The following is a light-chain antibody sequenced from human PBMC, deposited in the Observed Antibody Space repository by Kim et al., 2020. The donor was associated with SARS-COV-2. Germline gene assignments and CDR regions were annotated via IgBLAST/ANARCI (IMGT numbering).Light chain of an antibody. V-gene: IGLV1-51*01. CDR2: NNN. Sequence: GQKGTITCPGSTSNIENNYVSWYQNPPGTAPKLLIYNNNKRPSGIPDRFSGSKSGTSATLSITGLQTGDEADYYCGTWDNSLSAGVFGGGTQLTVL. J-gene: IGLJ2*01. CDR1: TSNIENNY. CDR3: GTWDNSLSAGV.